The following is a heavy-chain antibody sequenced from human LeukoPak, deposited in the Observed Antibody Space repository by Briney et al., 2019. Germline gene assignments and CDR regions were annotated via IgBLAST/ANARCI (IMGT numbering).Heavy chain of an antibody. CDR3: ARTRRWPNFDY. V-gene: IGHV4-39*01. D-gene: IGHD6-13*01. J-gene: IGHJ4*02. CDR1: GGSISSSSYY. Sequence: SETLSLTCTVSGGSISSSSYYWGWIRQPPGKGLEWIGSTYYSGSTYYNPSLKSRVTISVDTSKNQFSLKLSSVTAADTAVYYCARTRRWPNFDYWGQGTLVTVSS. CDR2: TYYSGST.